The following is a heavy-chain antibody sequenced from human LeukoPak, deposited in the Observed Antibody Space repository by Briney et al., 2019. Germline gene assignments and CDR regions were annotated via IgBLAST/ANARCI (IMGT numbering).Heavy chain of an antibody. J-gene: IGHJ4*02. CDR3: ARGPSLRYCDILTGYPYRPFLFDY. CDR1: GFTFSSYS. Sequence: PGGSLRLSCAASGFTFSSYSMNWVRQAPGKGLEWVSYISSSSSTIYYADSVKGRFTISRDNAKNPLYLQMNSLRAEDTAVYYCARGPSLRYCDILTGYPYRPFLFDYWGQGTLVTVSS. D-gene: IGHD3-9*01. CDR2: ISSSSSTI. V-gene: IGHV3-48*04.